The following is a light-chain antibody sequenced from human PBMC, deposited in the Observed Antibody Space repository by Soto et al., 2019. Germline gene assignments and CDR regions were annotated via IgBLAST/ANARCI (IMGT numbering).Light chain of an antibody. CDR3: CSYAGSYTHWV. Sequence: QSALTQPRSVSGSPGQSVTISCTGTSSDVGGYNYVSWYQQHPGKAPKLMIYDVSKRPSGVPDRFSGSKSGDTASLTISGLQAEDEVDYYCCSYAGSYTHWVFGGGTKLTVL. CDR1: SSDVGGYNY. J-gene: IGLJ3*02. CDR2: DVS. V-gene: IGLV2-11*01.